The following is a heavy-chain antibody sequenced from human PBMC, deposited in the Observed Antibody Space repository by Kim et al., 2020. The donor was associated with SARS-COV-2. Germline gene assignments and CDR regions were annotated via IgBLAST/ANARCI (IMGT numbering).Heavy chain of an antibody. CDR1: GFTFSSYA. J-gene: IGHJ4*02. CDR2: ISYDGSNK. D-gene: IGHD6-13*01. CDR3: ARGIAAAGTLDY. Sequence: GGSLRLSCAASGFTFSSYAMHWVRQAPGKGLEWVAVISYDGSNKYYADSVKGRFTISRDNSKNTLYLQMNSLRAEDTAVYYCARGIAAAGTLDYWGQGTL. V-gene: IGHV3-30*04.